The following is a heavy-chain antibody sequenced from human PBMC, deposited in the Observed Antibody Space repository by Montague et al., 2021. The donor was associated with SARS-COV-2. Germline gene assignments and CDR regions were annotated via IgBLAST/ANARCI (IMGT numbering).Heavy chain of an antibody. D-gene: IGHD5-18*01. CDR1: GFSLSTSGMC. J-gene: IGHJ4*02. Sequence: PALVKPTQTLTLTCTFSGFSLSTSGMCVSCIRQPPGKALEWLAVIDWDDDISYSISLKTRLTISKYTSKNQVILTMTTMDPVDTATYYCARMPDQVWLDYWGQGILVTVSS. V-gene: IGHV2-70*01. CDR2: IDWDDDI. CDR3: ARMPDQVWLDY.